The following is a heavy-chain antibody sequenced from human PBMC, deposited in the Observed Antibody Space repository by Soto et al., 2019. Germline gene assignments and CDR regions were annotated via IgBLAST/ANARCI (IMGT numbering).Heavy chain of an antibody. J-gene: IGHJ4*02. CDR1: GGSISSGDYY. D-gene: IGHD2-21*02. V-gene: IGHV4-30-4*01. CDR3: ARVAYCGGDCYVPGYEFDY. Sequence: PSETLSLTCTVSGGSISSGDYYWSWIRQPPGKGLEWIGYIYYSGSTYYNPSLKSRVTISVDTSKNQFSLKLSSVTAADTAVYYCARVAYCGGDCYVPGYEFDYWGQGTLVTVSS. CDR2: IYYSGST.